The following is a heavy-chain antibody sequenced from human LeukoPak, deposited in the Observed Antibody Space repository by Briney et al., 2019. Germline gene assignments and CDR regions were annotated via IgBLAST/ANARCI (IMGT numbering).Heavy chain of an antibody. CDR3: ASTVIGVTYYWLDP. CDR1: GDSISSYY. D-gene: IGHD3-3*01. CDR2: FHTSEGT. V-gene: IGHV4-4*07. Sequence: SQTLSLTCTVSGDSISSYYWIWIRQPAGKGLEGIGRFHTSEGTHYNPSLESRVTISVDTSKNHFSLEMTSVTAADTAVYYCASTVIGVTYYWLDPWGQGTLVTVSS. J-gene: IGHJ5*02.